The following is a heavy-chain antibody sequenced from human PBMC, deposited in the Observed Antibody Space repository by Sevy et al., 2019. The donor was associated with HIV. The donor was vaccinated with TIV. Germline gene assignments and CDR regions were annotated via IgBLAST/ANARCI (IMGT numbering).Heavy chain of an antibody. CDR2: LSGSGDTT. Sequence: GGSLGLSCATSGITFSNYAMSWVRQPPGKGLEWVSALSGSGDTTYYAASVEGRFTISRDNSNNTLYLQMNSLRAGDTAVYYCAKHRQGGIAARIFDFWGQGTLVTVSS. V-gene: IGHV3-23*01. J-gene: IGHJ4*02. D-gene: IGHD6-6*01. CDR1: GITFSNYA. CDR3: AKHRQGGIAARIFDF.